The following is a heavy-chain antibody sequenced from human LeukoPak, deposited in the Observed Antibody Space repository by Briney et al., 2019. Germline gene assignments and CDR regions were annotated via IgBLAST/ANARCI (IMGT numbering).Heavy chain of an antibody. CDR1: GFTFSSYG. CDR2: IYYSGST. V-gene: IGHV4-39*07. CDR3: ARAVVVTALNSYYFDY. D-gene: IGHD2-21*02. J-gene: IGHJ4*02. Sequence: GTLRLSCAASGFTFSSYGMSWVRQAPGKGLEWIGSIYYSGSTYYNPSLKSRVTISVDTSKNQFSLKLSSVTAADTAVYYCARAVVVTALNSYYFDYWGQGTLVTVSS.